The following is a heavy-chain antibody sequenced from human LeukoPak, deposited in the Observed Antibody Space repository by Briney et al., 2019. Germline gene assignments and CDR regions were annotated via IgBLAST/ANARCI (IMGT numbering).Heavy chain of an antibody. CDR3: AKFREGSTSWYAAG. CDR2: ISYDGNQK. V-gene: IGHV3-30*18. J-gene: IGHJ4*02. D-gene: IGHD6-13*01. CDR1: GFKFSRSD. Sequence: GGSLRLSCAASGFKFSRSDMHWVRQTPGKGLEWVAIISYDGNQKYYADSVRGRFIISRDNSKNTLYLQMNSLRAEDTAVYYCAKFREGSTSWYAAGWGQGTLVTVSS.